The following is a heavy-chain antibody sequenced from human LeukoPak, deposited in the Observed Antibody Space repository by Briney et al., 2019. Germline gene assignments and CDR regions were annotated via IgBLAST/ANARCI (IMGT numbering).Heavy chain of an antibody. J-gene: IGHJ3*02. V-gene: IGHV4-59*08. Sequence: SETLSLTCTVSGGSISSYYWSWIRQPPGKGLEWIGYIYYSGTTNYNPSLKSRVTILVDTSKNQFSLNLSSVTAADTAVYYCARKNDFEIWGQGTLVTVSS. CDR3: ARKNDFEI. CDR2: IYYSGTT. D-gene: IGHD2/OR15-2a*01. CDR1: GGSISSYY.